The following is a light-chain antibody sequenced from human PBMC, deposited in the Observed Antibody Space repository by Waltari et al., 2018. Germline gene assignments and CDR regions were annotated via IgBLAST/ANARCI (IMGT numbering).Light chain of an antibody. V-gene: IGKV1-39*01. CDR3: QQSYSTPFL. CDR1: QSISSY. CDR2: AAS. J-gene: IGKJ4*01. Sequence: DIQMTQSPSSLSASVGDRVTITCRASQSISSYLNWYQQKPGKAPKLLIYAASSLQSGVPSRFNGSGSGTDFTLTISSLQPEDFATYYCQQSYSTPFLFGGGTKVEIK.